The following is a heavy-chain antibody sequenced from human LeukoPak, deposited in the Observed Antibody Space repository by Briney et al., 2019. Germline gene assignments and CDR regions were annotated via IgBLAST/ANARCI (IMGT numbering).Heavy chain of an antibody. CDR2: INHSGST. V-gene: IGHV4-34*01. CDR1: GGSFSGYY. D-gene: IGHD5-18*01. Sequence: SETLSLTCAVYGGSFSGYYWSWIRQPPGKGLEWIGEINHSGSTNYNPSLKSRVTISVDTSKNQFSLKLSSVTAADTAVYYCASRGYSYGVTDYWGQGTLVTVSS. J-gene: IGHJ4*02. CDR3: ASRGYSYGVTDY.